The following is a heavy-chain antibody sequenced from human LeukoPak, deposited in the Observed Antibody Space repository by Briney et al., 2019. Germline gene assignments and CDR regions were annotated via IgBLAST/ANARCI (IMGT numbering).Heavy chain of an antibody. J-gene: IGHJ4*02. Sequence: GGSLRLSCAASGFTFSSYAMSWVRQAPGKGLDWVSAITGSGGSTYYAGSVKGRFTISRDNSKNTLYLQMNSLRAEDTAVYYCAKARSYGDYGRNFDYWGQGTLVTVSS. V-gene: IGHV3-23*01. CDR3: AKARSYGDYGRNFDY. CDR2: ITGSGGST. CDR1: GFTFSSYA. D-gene: IGHD4-17*01.